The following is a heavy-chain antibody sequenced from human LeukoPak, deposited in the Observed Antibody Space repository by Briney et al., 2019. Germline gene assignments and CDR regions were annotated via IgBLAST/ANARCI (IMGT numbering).Heavy chain of an antibody. CDR1: GYTFLRYG. V-gene: IGHV1-18*01. Sequence: GASVKVSYKPSGYTFLRYGIIWVRQAPGRGLEWMGWISAYNGNTNYAQKFQGRVAMTTDTSTSTAYMELRSLRSDDTAVYYCARDINGYASDYWGQGTLVTVSS. J-gene: IGHJ4*02. CDR3: ARDINGYASDY. CDR2: ISAYNGNT. D-gene: IGHD5-12*01.